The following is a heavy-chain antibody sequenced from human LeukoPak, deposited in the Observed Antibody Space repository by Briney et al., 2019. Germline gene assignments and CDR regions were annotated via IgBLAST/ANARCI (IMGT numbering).Heavy chain of an antibody. CDR1: GFTFSDYY. J-gene: IGHJ3*02. CDR3: ARDRLATYGDYANDAFDI. D-gene: IGHD4-17*01. Sequence: PGGSLRLSCAASGFTFSDYYMSWLRQAPGKGLEWVSYISSSGSTIYYADSVKGRFTISRDNAKNSLYLQMNSLRAEDTAVYYCARDRLATYGDYANDAFDIWGQGTMVTLSS. V-gene: IGHV3-11*01. CDR2: ISSSGSTI.